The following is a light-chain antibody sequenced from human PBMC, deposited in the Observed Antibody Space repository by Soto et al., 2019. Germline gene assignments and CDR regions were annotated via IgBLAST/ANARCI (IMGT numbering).Light chain of an antibody. CDR2: EDN. CDR3: QSYDSSNHVV. V-gene: IGLV6-57*04. CDR1: IGSIASNY. Sequence: NFMLTQPHSVSESPGKTVTISCTRSIGSIASNYVQWYQQRPGSAPTTVIYEDNQRPSGVPDRFSGSIDSSSNSASLTISGLKTEDEADYYCQSYDSSNHVVFGGGTKVTVL. J-gene: IGLJ2*01.